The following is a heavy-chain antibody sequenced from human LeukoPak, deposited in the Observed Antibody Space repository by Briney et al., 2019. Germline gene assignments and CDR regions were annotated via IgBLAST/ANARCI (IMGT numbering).Heavy chain of an antibody. Sequence: GASVKVSCKASGYTFTGYYMHWVRQAPGQGLEWMGWINPNSGGTNYAQKFQGRVTMTRDTSIGTAYMELSRLRSDDTAVYYCAREGGGTGRWFDPWGQGTLVTVSS. CDR2: INPNSGGT. CDR3: AREGGGTGRWFDP. CDR1: GYTFTGYY. V-gene: IGHV1-2*02. D-gene: IGHD2-15*01. J-gene: IGHJ5*02.